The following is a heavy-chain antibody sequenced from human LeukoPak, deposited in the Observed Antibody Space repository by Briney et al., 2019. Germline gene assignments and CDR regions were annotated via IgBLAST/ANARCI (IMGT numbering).Heavy chain of an antibody. CDR3: ARNIVVAGSRSNWFDP. V-gene: IGHV1-2*02. Sequence: ASVKVSCKASGYTFTGYYMHWVRQAPGQGLEWMGWINPNSGGTNYAQKFQGRVTMTRDTSISTAYMELSRLRSDDTAVYYCARNIVVAGSRSNWFDPWGQGTLVTVSS. CDR1: GYTFTGYY. J-gene: IGHJ5*02. CDR2: INPNSGGT. D-gene: IGHD6-19*01.